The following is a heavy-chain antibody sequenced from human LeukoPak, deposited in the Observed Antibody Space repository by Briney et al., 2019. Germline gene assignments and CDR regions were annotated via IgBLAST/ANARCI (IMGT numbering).Heavy chain of an antibody. J-gene: IGHJ5*02. CDR1: GFTFSSYG. CDR2: ILYDGSNK. CDR3: AKDPFPHDYGDYRANWFDP. V-gene: IGHV3-30*18. Sequence: GGSLRLSCAASGFTFSSYGMHWVRQAPGKGLEWVAVILYDGSNKYYADSVKGRFTISRDNSKNTLYLQMNSLRAEDTAVYYCAKDPFPHDYGDYRANWFDPWGQGTLVTVSS. D-gene: IGHD4-17*01.